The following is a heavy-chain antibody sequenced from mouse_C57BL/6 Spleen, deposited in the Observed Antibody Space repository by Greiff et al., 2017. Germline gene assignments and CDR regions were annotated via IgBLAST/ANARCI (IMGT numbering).Heavy chain of an antibody. D-gene: IGHD1-1*01. J-gene: IGHJ3*01. CDR3: ARGGYCGSREFAY. V-gene: IGHV1-9*01. CDR1: GYTFTGYW. CDR2: IFPGGGST. Sequence: QVQLQQSGAELMKPGASVKLSCKATGYTFTGYWIEWVKQRPGHGLEWIGEIFPGGGSTNYNEKFKGQATFTADTSSNTAYLQLSRVAAEGSAICGCARGGYCGSREFAYWGQGTLVTVSA.